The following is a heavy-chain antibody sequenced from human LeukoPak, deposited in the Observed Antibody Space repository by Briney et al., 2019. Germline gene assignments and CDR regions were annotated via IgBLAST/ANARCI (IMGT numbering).Heavy chain of an antibody. J-gene: IGHJ3*02. CDR2: ISSSSSYI. CDR3: ARETMAAGTPAFDI. Sequence: GGSLRLSCAASGFTFSSYSMNWVRQAPGKGLEWVSSISSSSSYIYYADSVKGRFTISRDNAKNSLYLQMNSLRAEDTAVYYCARETMAAGTPAFDIWGQGTMVTVSS. V-gene: IGHV3-21*01. D-gene: IGHD6-13*01. CDR1: GFTFSSYS.